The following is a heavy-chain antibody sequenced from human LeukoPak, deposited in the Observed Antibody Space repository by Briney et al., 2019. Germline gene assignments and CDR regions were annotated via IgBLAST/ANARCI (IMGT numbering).Heavy chain of an antibody. V-gene: IGHV4-59*01. CDR3: ARTRGYGGNSPRAFDI. Sequence: PSQTLSLTCTVSGGSISGYFWSWVRQPPGKGVEWIAYIRYSGSTNYNPSLKSPVTISVDTSKNQFSLMLTSVTAADTAVYYCARTRGYGGNSPRAFDIWGQGTMVTVSS. J-gene: IGHJ3*02. CDR2: IRYSGST. D-gene: IGHD4-23*01. CDR1: GGSISGYF.